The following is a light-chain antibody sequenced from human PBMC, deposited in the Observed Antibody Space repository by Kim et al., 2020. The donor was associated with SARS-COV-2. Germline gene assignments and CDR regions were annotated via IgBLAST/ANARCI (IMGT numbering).Light chain of an antibody. CDR1: NVGGKS. CDR2: YDA. CDR3: QVWDSGSDHVI. J-gene: IGLJ2*01. V-gene: IGLV3-21*04. Sequence: SYELTQPPSVSVAPGQTAKITCGGNNVGGKSLHWYQQRPGQAPVLVIYYDAERPSGIPERFSGSNSGNTATLTISRVEAGDEADYYCQVWDSGSDHVIFGGGTKLTVL.